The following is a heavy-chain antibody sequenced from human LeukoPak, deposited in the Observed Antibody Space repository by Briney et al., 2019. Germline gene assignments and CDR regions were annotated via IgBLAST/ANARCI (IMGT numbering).Heavy chain of an antibody. CDR3: AISSFWERLGPPRYFDY. V-gene: IGHV1-2*02. D-gene: IGHD1-1*01. Sequence: ASVKVSCKASGYTFTGYYMHWVRQAPGQGLEWMGWINPNSGDTNYAQKLQGRVTMTTDTSTSTAYMELRSLRSDDTAVYYCAISSFWERLGPPRYFDYWGQGTLVTVSS. CDR2: INPNSGDT. J-gene: IGHJ4*02. CDR1: GYTFTGYY.